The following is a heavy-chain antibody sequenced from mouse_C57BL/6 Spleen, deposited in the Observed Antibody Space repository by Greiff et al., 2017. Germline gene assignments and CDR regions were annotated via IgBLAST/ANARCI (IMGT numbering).Heavy chain of an antibody. D-gene: IGHD2-3*01. CDR1: GYTFTGYW. Sequence: QVQLKQSGAELMKPGASVKLSCKATGYTFTGYWIEWVKQRPGHGLEWIGEILPGSGSTNYNEKFKGKATFTADTSSNTAYMQLSSLTTEDSAIYYCASIGYDGYYGGFLYWGQGTTLTVSS. CDR3: ASIGYDGYYGGFLY. CDR2: ILPGSGST. J-gene: IGHJ2*01. V-gene: IGHV1-9*01.